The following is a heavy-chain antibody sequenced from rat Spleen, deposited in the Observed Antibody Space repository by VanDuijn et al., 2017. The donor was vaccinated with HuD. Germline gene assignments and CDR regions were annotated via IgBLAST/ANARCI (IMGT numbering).Heavy chain of an antibody. J-gene: IGHJ2*01. CDR3: ARHDGDY. V-gene: IGHV5-25*01. D-gene: IGHD1-11*01. CDR1: GFIFINYD. Sequence: EVQLVESGGGLVQPGRSLKLSCAASGFIFINYDMVWVRQAPTRGLEWVASISVSGGNTYYRDPVKGRFTVSRDNAKSTLYLQMDSLRSEDTATYYCARHDGDYWGQGVMVTVSS. CDR2: ISVSGGNT.